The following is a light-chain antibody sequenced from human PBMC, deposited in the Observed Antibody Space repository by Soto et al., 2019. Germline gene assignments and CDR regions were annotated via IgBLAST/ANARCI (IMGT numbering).Light chain of an antibody. CDR2: PAS. CDR1: ESISTY. V-gene: IGKV1-39*01. CDR3: QQTYSSPPT. J-gene: IGKJ2*01. Sequence: DIQMTQSPSSLSAFVGDSVTITCRASESISTYLKWYQQKPGKAPKLLSFPASSLQSGLPPRFSGSGSGTNFTLTISSLQPEDFASYYCQQTYSSPPTFGQGTKLEIK.